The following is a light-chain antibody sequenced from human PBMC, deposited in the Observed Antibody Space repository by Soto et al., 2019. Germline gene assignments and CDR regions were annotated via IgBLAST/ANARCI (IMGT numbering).Light chain of an antibody. Sequence: DIQMTQSPSSLSASVGDRVTITCQASQDISNYLNWYQQKPGKAPKLLIYDASNWETGVPSRFSGSGSGTDFTFTISSLQPEDIATYYCQQYDNLPRFGPGTKVDIK. CDR3: QQYDNLPR. V-gene: IGKV1-33*01. CDR1: QDISNY. J-gene: IGKJ3*01. CDR2: DAS.